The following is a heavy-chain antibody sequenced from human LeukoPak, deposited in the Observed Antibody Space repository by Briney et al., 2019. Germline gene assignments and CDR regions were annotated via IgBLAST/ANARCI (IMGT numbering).Heavy chain of an antibody. J-gene: IGHJ3*02. CDR1: GYTFTSYG. CDR2: ISAYNGNT. V-gene: IGHV1-18*01. D-gene: IGHD2-15*01. CDR3: ARSAPLLGPGTFDI. Sequence: ASVKVSCKASGYTFTSYGISWVRQAPGQGLEWMGWISAYNGNTNYTQKLQGRVVMTTDTSTSTAYMELRSLGSDDTAVYYCARSAPLLGPGTFDIWGQGTMVTVSS.